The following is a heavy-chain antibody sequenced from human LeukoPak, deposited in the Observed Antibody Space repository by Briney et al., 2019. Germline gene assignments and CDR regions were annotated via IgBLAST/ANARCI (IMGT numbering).Heavy chain of an antibody. Sequence: GGSLGLSCVGSGFTFRSYAMSWVRQAPGKGLEWVSAITSGGTTYYADAVKGRFTISRDNSKNTLSLQMNNLRDEDTAIYYCATPRGTVTTGAVYWGQGTLVTVSS. J-gene: IGHJ4*02. CDR1: GFTFRSYA. CDR2: ITSGGTT. V-gene: IGHV3-23*01. D-gene: IGHD4-17*01. CDR3: ATPRGTVTTGAVY.